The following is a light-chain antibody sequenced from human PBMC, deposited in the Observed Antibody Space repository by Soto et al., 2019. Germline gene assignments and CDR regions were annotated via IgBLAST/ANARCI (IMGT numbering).Light chain of an antibody. V-gene: IGLV2-14*01. CDR2: EVT. J-gene: IGLJ1*01. CDR1: SSDVGIFNY. Sequence: QSALTQPASVSGSPGQSITISRTATSSDVGIFNYVSWYQHHPGKAPKHMIYEVTSRPSGVSNRFSGSKSGNTASVTISGLQAGDDAEYYCCLYTSSSTYVFGTGTKLAVL. CDR3: CLYTSSSTYV.